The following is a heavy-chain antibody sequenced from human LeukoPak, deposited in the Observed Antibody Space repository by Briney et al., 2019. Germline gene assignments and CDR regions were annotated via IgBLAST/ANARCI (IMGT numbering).Heavy chain of an antibody. CDR3: VLAPNSNWFDF. D-gene: IGHD2-8*01. J-gene: IGHJ5*01. Sequence: SETLSLTCSVSGDSISDFYWNWIRQSPEKGLEWIGNIHYSGSSIYNPSLMSRVSMSIDTSMKQFFLKLTSVTAAGTAVYYCVLAPNSNWFDFWGQGILVTVSS. V-gene: IGHV4-59*08. CDR1: GDSISDFY. CDR2: IHYSGSS.